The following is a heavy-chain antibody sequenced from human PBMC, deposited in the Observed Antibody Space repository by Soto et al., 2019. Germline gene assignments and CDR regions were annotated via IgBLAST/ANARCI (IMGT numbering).Heavy chain of an antibody. CDR3: ARDRYFDY. J-gene: IGHJ4*02. V-gene: IGHV3-66*01. Sequence: GGSLRLSCAASGFTVSSNYMGWVRQAPGKGLDWVSLIYSGGTTEYADSVKGRFIISRDTSRNMLYLQMNSLRVEDTAVYYCARDRYFDYWGQGTLVTVSS. CDR1: GFTVSSNY. CDR2: IYSGGTT.